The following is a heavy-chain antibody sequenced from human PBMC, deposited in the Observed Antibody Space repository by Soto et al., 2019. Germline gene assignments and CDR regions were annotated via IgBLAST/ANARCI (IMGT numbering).Heavy chain of an antibody. D-gene: IGHD6-19*01. CDR2: IWYDGSNK. CDR1: GFTFSSYG. V-gene: IGHV3-33*01. CDR3: ARSKVAGTSTYYYYYGMDV. J-gene: IGHJ6*02. Sequence: GGSLRLSCAASGFTFSSYGMHWVRQAPGKGLEWVAVIWYDGSNKYYADSVKGRFTISRDNSKNTLYLQMNSLRAEDTAVYYCARSKVAGTSTYYYYYGMDVWXQGTTVTVSS.